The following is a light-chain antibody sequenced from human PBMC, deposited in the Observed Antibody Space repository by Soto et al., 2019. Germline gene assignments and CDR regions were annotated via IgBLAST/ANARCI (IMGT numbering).Light chain of an antibody. J-gene: IGLJ1*01. CDR2: EVS. Sequence: QSALTQPASVSGSPGQSITISCTGTSSDVGGYMFVSWYQQHPGTAPKLMIYEVSNRPSGVSSRFSGSKSGNTASLTISGLQAEDEADYFCGSYTGSIYVFGNGTKLTVL. V-gene: IGLV2-14*01. CDR3: GSYTGSIYV. CDR1: SSDVGGYMF.